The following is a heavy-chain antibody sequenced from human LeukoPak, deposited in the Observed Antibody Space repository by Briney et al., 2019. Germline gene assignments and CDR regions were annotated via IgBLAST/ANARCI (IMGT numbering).Heavy chain of an antibody. CDR3: ATVRYYYDSSGYPMDYFQH. D-gene: IGHD3-22*01. V-gene: IGHV1-24*01. CDR2: FDPEDGET. CDR1: GYTLTELS. Sequence: VASVKVSCKVSGYTLTELSMHWVRQAPGKGLEWMGSFDPEDGETIYAQKFQGRDTMTEDTSTDTAYMELSSLRSEDTAVYYCATVRYYYDSSGYPMDYFQHWGQGTLVTVSS. J-gene: IGHJ1*01.